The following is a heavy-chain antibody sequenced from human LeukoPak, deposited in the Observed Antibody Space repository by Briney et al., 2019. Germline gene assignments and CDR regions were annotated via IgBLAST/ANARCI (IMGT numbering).Heavy chain of an antibody. Sequence: PSETLSLTCTVSGGSISSYYWSWIRQPPGKGLEWIGYIYYSGSTNYNPSLKSRVTISVDTSKNQFSLKLSSVTAADTAVYYCARGTVVPGWSYFDYWGQGTLVTVSS. CDR1: GGSISSYY. J-gene: IGHJ4*02. V-gene: IGHV4-59*08. CDR3: ARGTVVPGWSYFDY. CDR2: IYYSGST. D-gene: IGHD2-2*01.